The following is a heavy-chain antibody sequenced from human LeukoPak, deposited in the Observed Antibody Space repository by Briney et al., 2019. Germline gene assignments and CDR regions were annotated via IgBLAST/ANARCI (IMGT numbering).Heavy chain of an antibody. D-gene: IGHD5-18*01. Sequence: GGSLRLSCAASGFTFSTYAMHWVRQAPGKGLEYVSAISSDGDSTYYANSVKGRFTISRDNSKNTLYLQMGSLRAEDKAVYYCARDRYSYGPDDAFDIWGQGTMVTVSS. J-gene: IGHJ3*02. CDR2: ISSDGDST. V-gene: IGHV3-64*01. CDR3: ARDRYSYGPDDAFDI. CDR1: GFTFSTYA.